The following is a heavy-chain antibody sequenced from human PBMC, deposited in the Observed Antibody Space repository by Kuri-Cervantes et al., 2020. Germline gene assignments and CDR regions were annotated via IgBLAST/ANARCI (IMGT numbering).Heavy chain of an antibody. CDR3: ASTGGNTGGYYSY. J-gene: IGHJ4*02. D-gene: IGHD3-3*01. CDR1: GGSISSSSYY. Sequence: SETLSLTCTVSGGSISSSSYYWGWIRQPPGKGLEWIGSIYYSGSTYYNPSLKSRVTISVDTSKNQFSLKLSSVTAADTAVYYCASTGGNTGGYYSYWGQGTLVTVSS. CDR2: IYYSGST. V-gene: IGHV4-39*01.